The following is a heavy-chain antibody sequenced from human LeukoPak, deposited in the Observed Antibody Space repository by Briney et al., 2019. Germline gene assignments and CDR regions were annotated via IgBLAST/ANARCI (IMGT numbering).Heavy chain of an antibody. CDR3: ARDPTGGDNFDY. V-gene: IGHV1-18*04. Sequence: ASVKVSCKASGYTFTGYYMHWVRQAPGQGLEWMGWISAYNGNTNYAQKLQGRVTMTTDTSTSTAYMELRSLRSDDTAVYYCARDPTGGDNFDYWGQGTLVTVSS. D-gene: IGHD1-14*01. CDR2: ISAYNGNT. J-gene: IGHJ4*02. CDR1: GYTFTGYY.